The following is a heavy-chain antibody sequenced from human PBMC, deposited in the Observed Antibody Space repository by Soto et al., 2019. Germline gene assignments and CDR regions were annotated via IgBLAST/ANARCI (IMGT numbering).Heavy chain of an antibody. CDR3: AKDSGGSGWNDFDY. Sequence: QVQLVESGGGVVQPGRSLRLSCAASGFTFSSYGMHWVRQAPGKGLEWVAVISYDGSNKYYADSVKGRFTISRDNSKNTLYLQMNSLRAEDTAVYYCAKDSGGSGWNDFDYWGQGTLVTVSP. CDR1: GFTFSSYG. J-gene: IGHJ4*02. V-gene: IGHV3-30*18. D-gene: IGHD6-19*01. CDR2: ISYDGSNK.